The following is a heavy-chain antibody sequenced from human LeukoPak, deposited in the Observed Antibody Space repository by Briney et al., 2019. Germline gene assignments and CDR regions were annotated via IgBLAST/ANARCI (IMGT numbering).Heavy chain of an antibody. Sequence: GGSLRLSCAASGFTFSDRYMDWVRQAPGKGLEWLGRTRNKLNSNTAEYAASVKGRFTVSIDDSKNLLYLQMNSLKTEDTAVYYCAGWRAAAGLFYYYYYYMDVWGKGTTVTVSS. CDR1: GFTFSDRY. J-gene: IGHJ6*03. CDR3: AGWRAAAGLFYYYYYYMDV. CDR2: TRNKLNSNTA. V-gene: IGHV3-72*01. D-gene: IGHD6-13*01.